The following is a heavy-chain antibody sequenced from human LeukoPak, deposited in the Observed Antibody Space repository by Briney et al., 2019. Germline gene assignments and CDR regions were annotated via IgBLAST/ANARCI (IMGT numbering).Heavy chain of an antibody. CDR1: GGSISSSNYY. V-gene: IGHV4-39*01. Sequence: PSETLSLTCTVSGGSISSSNYYWGWIRQPPGKGLEWLGSIFYSGSTYYNPSLKSRVTISVDTSKNQFSLKLSSVTAADTAVYYCARLPPTDSSGWGRPFDYWGQGTLVTVSS. J-gene: IGHJ4*02. CDR2: IFYSGST. CDR3: ARLPPTDSSGWGRPFDY. D-gene: IGHD6-19*01.